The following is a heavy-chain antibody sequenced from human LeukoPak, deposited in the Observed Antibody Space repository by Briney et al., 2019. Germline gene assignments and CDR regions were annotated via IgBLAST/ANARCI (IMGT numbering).Heavy chain of an antibody. CDR1: GYTFTSYA. D-gene: IGHD4-17*01. CDR3: ARARRDYGDY. J-gene: IGHJ4*02. V-gene: IGHV1-3*03. Sequence: ASVKVSCKASGYTFTSYAMHWVRQAPGQRLEWMGWINAGNGNTKYSQEFQGRVTMTRDMSTSTVYMELSSLRSEDTAVYYCARARRDYGDYWGQGTLVTVSS. CDR2: INAGNGNT.